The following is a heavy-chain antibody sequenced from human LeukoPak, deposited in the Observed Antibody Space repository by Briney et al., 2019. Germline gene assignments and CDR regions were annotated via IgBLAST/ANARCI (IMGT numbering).Heavy chain of an antibody. CDR2: NYDNAST. Sequence: SETLSLTCTVSAGSISTSYYYWSWIRQPPEKGLERIGYNYDNASTYYDPSLQSRVTISVDTSKNQSYLKLSTVTAADTAVYYCARDAYGHYDAMPHFCYMDVWGKGTTVIVSS. CDR1: AGSISTSYYY. J-gene: IGHJ6*03. V-gene: IGHV4-30-4*08. CDR3: ARDAYGHYDAMPHFCYMDV. D-gene: IGHD4-17*01.